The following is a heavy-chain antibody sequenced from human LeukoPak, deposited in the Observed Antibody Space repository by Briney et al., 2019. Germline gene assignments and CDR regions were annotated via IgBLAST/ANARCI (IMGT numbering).Heavy chain of an antibody. CDR2: INSDGSNT. CDR3: ARVREDYVFDY. V-gene: IGHV3-74*01. Sequence: RSGGSLRLSCSASGFTFSSYWMHWGRQAPGKGLVWVSRINSDGSNTNYADSMKGRFTISRDNAKNALYLHMNSLRAEDTAVYYCARVREDYVFDYWGQGTLVTVSS. J-gene: IGHJ4*02. D-gene: IGHD3-16*01. CDR1: GFTFSSYW.